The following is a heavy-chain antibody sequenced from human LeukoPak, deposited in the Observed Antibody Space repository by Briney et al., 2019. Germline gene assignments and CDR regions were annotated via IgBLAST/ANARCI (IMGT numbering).Heavy chain of an antibody. CDR1: GFTFSSYA. V-gene: IGHV3-30-3*01. CDR2: ISYDGSNK. D-gene: IGHD4-17*01. J-gene: IGHJ4*02. CDR3: ARGPVTTTLDY. Sequence: PGGSLRLSCAASGFTFSSYAMHWVRQAPGKGLEWVAVISYDGSNKYYADSVKGRFTISRDNAKNSLYLQMNSLRAEDTAVYYCARGPVTTTLDYWGQGTLVTVSS.